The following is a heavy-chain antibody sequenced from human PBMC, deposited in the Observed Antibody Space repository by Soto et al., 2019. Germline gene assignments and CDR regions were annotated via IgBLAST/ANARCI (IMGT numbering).Heavy chain of an antibody. CDR1: GYRFSSFW. CDR2: IYPGDSDT. Sequence: PGESLKISCKISGYRFSSFWIAWVRQKPGKGLEWMGIIYPGDSDTRYNPSLQGQVIISVDKSMSTAYLQWSSLKASDTAMYYCARQDGMDVWGQGTTVTVSS. CDR3: ARQDGMDV. V-gene: IGHV5-51*01. J-gene: IGHJ6*02.